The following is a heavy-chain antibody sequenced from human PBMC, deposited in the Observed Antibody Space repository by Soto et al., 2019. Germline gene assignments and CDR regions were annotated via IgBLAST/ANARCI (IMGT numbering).Heavy chain of an antibody. D-gene: IGHD1-26*01. Sequence: PSETLSLTCFVSVVSVTSHHWSCIRHFPGQGLEWIAYTSYTGNTNYNPSLQSRVTISLDTSKNQLSLKLTSMTAADTAAYYCARDMHVGLTHYFDPGGQRNRVTV. CDR2: TSYTGNT. CDR3: ARDMHVGLTHYFDP. J-gene: IGHJ5*02. V-gene: IGHV4-59*02. CDR1: VVSVTSHH.